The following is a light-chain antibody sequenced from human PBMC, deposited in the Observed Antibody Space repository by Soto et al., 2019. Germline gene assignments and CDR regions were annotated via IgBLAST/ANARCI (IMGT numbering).Light chain of an antibody. V-gene: IGLV1-40*01. CDR3: QSSDSSLSGVV. CDR1: SSNIGAGYD. J-gene: IGLJ2*01. Sequence: QSVLTQPPSVSGAPGQRVTISCTGSSSNIGAGYDVHWYQQLPGTAPKLLIYGNSNRPSGVPDRFSGSESGTSASLAITGLQAEDEADYYCQSSDSSLSGVVFGGGTKLTVL. CDR2: GNS.